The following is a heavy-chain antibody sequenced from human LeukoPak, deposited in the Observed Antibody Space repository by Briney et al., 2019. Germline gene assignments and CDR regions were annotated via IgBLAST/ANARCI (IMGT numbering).Heavy chain of an antibody. D-gene: IGHD6-6*01. CDR2: IYYSGST. CDR3: ARDSIAARPPFDY. CDR1: GGSISSSSYY. J-gene: IGHJ4*02. V-gene: IGHV4-39*07. Sequence: SETLSLTCTVSGGSISSSSYYWGWIRQPPGKGLEWIGSIYYSGSTYYNPSLKSRVTISVDTSKNQFSLKLSSVTAADTAVYYCARDSIAARPPFDYWGQGTLVTVSS.